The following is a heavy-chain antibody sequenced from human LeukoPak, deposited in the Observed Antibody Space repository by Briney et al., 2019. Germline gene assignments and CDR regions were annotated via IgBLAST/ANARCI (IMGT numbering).Heavy chain of an antibody. CDR2: ISWNSGSI. V-gene: IGHV3-9*01. J-gene: IGHJ4*02. Sequence: SGGSLRLSCAASGFTFDDYAMHWVRQAPGKGLEWVSGISWNSGSIGYADSVKGRFTISRDNAKNSLYLQMNSLRAEDTALYYCAKDTIFGVVTSPDSYFDYWGQGTLSPSPQ. CDR1: GFTFDDYA. D-gene: IGHD3-3*01. CDR3: AKDTIFGVVTSPDSYFDY.